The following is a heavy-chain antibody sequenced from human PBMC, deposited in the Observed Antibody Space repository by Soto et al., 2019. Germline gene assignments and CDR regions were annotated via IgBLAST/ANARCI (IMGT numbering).Heavy chain of an antibody. CDR1: GFTFSNAW. D-gene: IGHD6-19*01. Sequence: PGGSLRLSCAASGFTFSNAWMNWVRQAPGKGLEWVGRIKSKTDGGTTDYAAPVKGRFTISRDDSKNTLYLQMNSLETEDTAVYYCTTEEAVAAAKPLSYYYYYGMDVWGQGTTVTVSS. J-gene: IGHJ6*02. V-gene: IGHV3-15*07. CDR3: TTEEAVAAAKPLSYYYYYGMDV. CDR2: IKSKTDGGTT.